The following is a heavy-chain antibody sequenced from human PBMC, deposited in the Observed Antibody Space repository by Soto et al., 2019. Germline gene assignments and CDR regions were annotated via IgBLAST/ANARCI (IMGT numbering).Heavy chain of an antibody. CDR3: ARDPPFSGILRGTPLMDV. CDR1: GYSFTTHG. CDR2: ISAYNGDT. V-gene: IGHV1-18*04. D-gene: IGHD4-17*01. Sequence: GASVKVSCKASGYSFTTHGISWVRRAPGHGLEWMGWISAYNGDTHYVQRFQGRLTMTTDTSTSTAYMELRSLTSDDTAVYYCARDPPFSGILRGTPLMDVWGQGTPVTVYS. J-gene: IGHJ6*02.